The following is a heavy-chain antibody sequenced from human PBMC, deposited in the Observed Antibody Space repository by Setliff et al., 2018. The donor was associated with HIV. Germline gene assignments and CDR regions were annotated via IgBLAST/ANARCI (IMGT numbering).Heavy chain of an antibody. Sequence: PSQTLSLTCTVSGGSISSYYWSWIRQPAGKRLEFIGRISAAGTINYNPSLRSRVTLSVDTAENQFSLTVKSVTAADTAMYFCARDEGRATGSWWDQSASWYLDYWGHGILVTVSS. J-gene: IGHJ4*01. CDR1: GGSISSYY. D-gene: IGHD6-13*01. V-gene: IGHV4-4*07. CDR2: ISAAGTI. CDR3: ARDEGRATGSWWDQSASWYLDY.